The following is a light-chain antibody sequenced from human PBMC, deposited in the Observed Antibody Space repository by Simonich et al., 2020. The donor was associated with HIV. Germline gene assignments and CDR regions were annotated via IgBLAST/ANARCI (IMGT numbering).Light chain of an antibody. CDR3: QQYNKWPPTWT. V-gene: IGKV3-15*01. Sequence: EVVMTQSPATLSVSPGERATLSGRASQRVSSNLAWYQQKPGQAPRLLIYGASTRAAGIPARFSGSGSGTAFTLTISSLQSEDVGVYYCQQYNKWPPTWTFGQGTKVEIK. CDR1: QRVSSN. CDR2: GAS. J-gene: IGKJ1*01.